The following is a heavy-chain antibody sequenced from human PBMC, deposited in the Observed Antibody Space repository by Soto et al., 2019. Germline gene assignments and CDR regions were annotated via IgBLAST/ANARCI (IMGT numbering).Heavy chain of an antibody. Sequence: XESLSLSCASSGFTFSSYAMSWVGQAPGKGLEWVSAISGSGGSTYYADSVKGRFTISRDNSKNTLYLQMNSLRAEDTAVYYCAKEDSSYGPGGAFDIWGQGTMVTVPS. CDR2: ISGSGGST. V-gene: IGHV3-23*01. J-gene: IGHJ3*02. CDR3: AKEDSSYGPGGAFDI. CDR1: GFTFSSYA. D-gene: IGHD3-10*01.